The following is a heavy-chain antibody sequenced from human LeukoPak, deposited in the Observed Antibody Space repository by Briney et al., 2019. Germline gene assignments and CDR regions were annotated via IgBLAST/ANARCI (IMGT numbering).Heavy chain of an antibody. CDR3: AKTSTIFGVVMREYYFDY. CDR1: GFTFSSYA. Sequence: GGSLRLSCAASGFTFSSYAMSWVRQAPGKGLEWVSGISGNGGSTYYADSMKGRFTISRDNSKNTLYLQMNSLRAEDTAVYYCAKTSTIFGVVMREYYFDYWGQGTLVTVSS. CDR2: ISGNGGST. V-gene: IGHV3-23*01. D-gene: IGHD3-3*01. J-gene: IGHJ4*02.